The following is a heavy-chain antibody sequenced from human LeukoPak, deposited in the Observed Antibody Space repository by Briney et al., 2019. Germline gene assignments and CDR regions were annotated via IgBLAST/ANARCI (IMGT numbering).Heavy chain of an antibody. J-gene: IGHJ4*02. D-gene: IGHD2-2*01. Sequence: GGSLRLSCAASGFTFSSYAMSWVRQAPGKGLEWVSAISGSGGSTYYADSVKGRFTISRDNSKNTLYLRMNSLRAEDTAVYYCAKSIRIVVVPAAMGYWGQGTLVTVSS. CDR3: AKSIRIVVVPAAMGY. V-gene: IGHV3-23*01. CDR2: ISGSGGST. CDR1: GFTFSSYA.